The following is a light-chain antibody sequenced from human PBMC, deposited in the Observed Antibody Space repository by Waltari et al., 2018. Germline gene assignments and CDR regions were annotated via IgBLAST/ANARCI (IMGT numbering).Light chain of an antibody. Sequence: DIQMTQSPSSLSASIGDRVTFTCRASQRISSWLAWYQQKPGKATKLLISKASTVESGVPSRFSGSGSGTEFTLTISSLQPDDFATYYCQQYTSFSLTFGGGTTVEIK. V-gene: IGKV1-5*03. J-gene: IGKJ4*01. CDR1: QRISSW. CDR2: KAS. CDR3: QQYTSFSLT.